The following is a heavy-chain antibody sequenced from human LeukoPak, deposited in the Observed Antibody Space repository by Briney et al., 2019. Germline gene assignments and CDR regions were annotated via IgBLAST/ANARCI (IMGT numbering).Heavy chain of an antibody. CDR1: GDSISTNYY. CDR2: ISYRGHT. Sequence: SETLSLTCTVSGDSISTNYYWACLRQPPGKGLEWIGRISYRGHTYYNSSLQGRVSISMDTSKNQFSLKLTSVTATDSAVHYCARHARFDSGDNWFDPWGQGTLVTVSS. D-gene: IGHD3-10*01. J-gene: IGHJ5*02. V-gene: IGHV4-39*01. CDR3: ARHARFDSGDNWFDP.